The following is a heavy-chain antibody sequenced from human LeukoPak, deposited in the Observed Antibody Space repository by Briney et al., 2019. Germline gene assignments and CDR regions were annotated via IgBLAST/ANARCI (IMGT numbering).Heavy chain of an antibody. V-gene: IGHV4-39*07. J-gene: IGHJ4*02. Sequence: SETLSLTYTVSGGSISSSSYYWGWIRQPPGKGLEWVGSIYYSGSTYYNPSLKSRVTISVDTSKNQFSLKLSSVTAADTAVYYCARVAGMTTVDYWGQGTLVTVSS. CDR3: ARVAGMTTVDY. CDR1: GGSISSSSYY. CDR2: IYYSGST. D-gene: IGHD4-11*01.